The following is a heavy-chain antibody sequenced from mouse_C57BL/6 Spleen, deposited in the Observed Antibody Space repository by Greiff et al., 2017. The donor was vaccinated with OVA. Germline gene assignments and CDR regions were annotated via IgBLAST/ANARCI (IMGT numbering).Heavy chain of an antibody. Sequence: EVQLQQSGPELVKPGASVKISCKASGYTFTDYYMNWVKQSHGKSLEWIGDINPNTGGTSYNQKFKGKATLTVDKSSSTAYMELRSLTSEDSAVYYCARSNDQEYYCDYWGQGTTLTVSS. J-gene: IGHJ2*01. V-gene: IGHV1-26*01. CDR3: ARSNDQEYYCDY. CDR1: GYTFTDYY. D-gene: IGHD2-12*01. CDR2: INPNTGGT.